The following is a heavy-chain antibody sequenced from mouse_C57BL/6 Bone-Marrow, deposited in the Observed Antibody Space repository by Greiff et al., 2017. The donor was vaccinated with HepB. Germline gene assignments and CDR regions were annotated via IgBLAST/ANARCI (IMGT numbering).Heavy chain of an antibody. V-gene: IGHV5-16*01. CDR3: ARGVYYDYVDY. CDR2: INYDGSST. CDR1: GFTFSDYY. J-gene: IGHJ2*01. Sequence: EVKLMESEGGLVQPGSSMKLSCTASGFTFSDYYMAWVRQVPEKGLEWVANINYDGSSTYYLDSLKSRFIISRDNAKNILYLQMSSLKSEDTATYYCARGVYYDYVDYWGQGTTLTVSS. D-gene: IGHD2-4*01.